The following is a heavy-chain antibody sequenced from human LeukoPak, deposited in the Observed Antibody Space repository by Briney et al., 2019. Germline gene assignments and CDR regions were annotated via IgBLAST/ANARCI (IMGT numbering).Heavy chain of an antibody. CDR2: ISSSSSTI. D-gene: IGHD6-6*01. Sequence: PGGSLRLSCAASGFTFSSYSMNWVCQAPGKGLEWVSYISSSSSTIYYADSVKGRFTISRDNAKNSLYLQMNSLRAEDTAVYYCARRWDFGYSSSSYYFDYWGQGTLVTVSS. CDR3: ARRWDFGYSSSSYYFDY. CDR1: GFTFSSYS. V-gene: IGHV3-48*01. J-gene: IGHJ4*02.